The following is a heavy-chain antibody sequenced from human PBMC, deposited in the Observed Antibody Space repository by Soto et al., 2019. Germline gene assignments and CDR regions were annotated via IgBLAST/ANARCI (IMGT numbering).Heavy chain of an antibody. CDR1: GFTFSSCS. Sequence: GGSLRLSCAASGFTFSSCSMHWVRQAPGKGLEWVARISYDGTIKYYAESVKGRFTISRDNSKNTLYLEINSLSAEDTAVYFCAKGTLPGDYEREFDSWGQGILVTVSS. CDR2: ISYDGTIK. J-gene: IGHJ4*02. V-gene: IGHV3-30*18. D-gene: IGHD4-17*01. CDR3: AKGTLPGDYEREFDS.